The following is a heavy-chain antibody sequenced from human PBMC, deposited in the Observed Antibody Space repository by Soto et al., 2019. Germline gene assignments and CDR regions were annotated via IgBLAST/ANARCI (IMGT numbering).Heavy chain of an antibody. V-gene: IGHV4-39*01. CDR3: ARHGIVVVVAAFTNWFDP. Sequence: QLQLQESGPGLVKPSETLSLTCTVSGGSISSSSYYWGWIRQPPGKGRECIGSIYYSGSTYYNPSLQSRVTISVDTSKNQFSLKLSSVTAADTAVYYCARHGIVVVVAAFTNWFDPWGQGTLVTVSS. CDR2: IYYSGST. CDR1: GGSISSSSYY. J-gene: IGHJ5*02. D-gene: IGHD2-15*01.